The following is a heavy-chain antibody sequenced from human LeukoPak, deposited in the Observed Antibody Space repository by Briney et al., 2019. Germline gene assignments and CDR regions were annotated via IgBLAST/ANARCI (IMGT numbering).Heavy chain of an antibody. D-gene: IGHD3-10*01. CDR2: INTDTRGT. Sequence: GGSLRLSCAASGFTFSDYWMHWVRQAPGKGLVWVSVINTDTRGTYYADSVKGRFTISRDNAKNTLFLQMNSLRAEDSAVYYCSGGGSITVAGYWGQGTLVTVSS. V-gene: IGHV3-74*01. CDR3: SGGGSITVAGY. CDR1: GFTFSDYW. J-gene: IGHJ4*02.